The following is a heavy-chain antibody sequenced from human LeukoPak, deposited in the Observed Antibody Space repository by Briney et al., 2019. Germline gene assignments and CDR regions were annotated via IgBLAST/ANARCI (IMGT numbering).Heavy chain of an antibody. CDR2: MNPNSGNT. Sequence: ASVKVSCKASGYTFTSYDINWVRQATGQGLEWMGWMNPNSGNTGYAQKFQGRVTMTRNTSISTAYMELSSLRSEDTAVYYCARETDGSGNSDYWGQGTLVTVSS. CDR1: GYTFTSYD. J-gene: IGHJ4*02. V-gene: IGHV1-8*01. CDR3: ARETDGSGNSDY. D-gene: IGHD3-10*01.